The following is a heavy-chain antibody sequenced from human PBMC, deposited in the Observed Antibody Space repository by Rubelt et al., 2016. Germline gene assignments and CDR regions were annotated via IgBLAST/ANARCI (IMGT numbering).Heavy chain of an antibody. J-gene: IGHJ4*02. CDR1: GYTFSLFG. V-gene: IGHV1-2*06. CDR2: INPNSGGT. CDR3: ARDNFGGDVGFDF. D-gene: IGHD2-21*01. Sequence: QVQLVQSGAEVKMPGASVQVSCKAAGYTFSLFGISWVRQAPGQGLEWMGRINPNSGGTNYAQKFQGRVTMTRDTSISTAYMERSRLRSDDTALYYCARDNFGGDVGFDFWGQGTLVTVSS.